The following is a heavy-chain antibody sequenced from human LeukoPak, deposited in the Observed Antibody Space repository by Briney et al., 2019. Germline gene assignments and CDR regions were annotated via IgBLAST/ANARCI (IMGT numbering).Heavy chain of an antibody. CDR3: ARDDESYMGV. V-gene: IGHV4-61*02. CDR1: GGSISSGSYY. J-gene: IGHJ6*03. CDR2: IYTSGST. Sequence: MSSETLSLTCTVSGGSISSGSYYWSWIRQPAGKGLEWIGRIYTSGSTNYNPSLKSRVTISVDTSKNQFSLKLSSVTAADTAVYYCARDDESYMGVWGKGTTVTVSS.